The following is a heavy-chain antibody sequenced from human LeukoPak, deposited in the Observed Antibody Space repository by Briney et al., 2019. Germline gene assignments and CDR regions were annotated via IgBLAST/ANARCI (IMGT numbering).Heavy chain of an antibody. CDR2: INHSGST. J-gene: IGHJ6*03. D-gene: IGHD3-9*01. V-gene: IGHV4-34*01. CDR3: ARTYYDILTGYAYYYYYMGV. Sequence: SETLSLTCAVYGGSFSGSYWTWIRQPPGKGLEWIGEINHSGSTNSNPSLKSRVTTSVDTSKNQFSLKLSSVTAADTAVYYCARTYYDILTGYAYYYYYMGVWGKGTTVTISS. CDR1: GGSFSGSY.